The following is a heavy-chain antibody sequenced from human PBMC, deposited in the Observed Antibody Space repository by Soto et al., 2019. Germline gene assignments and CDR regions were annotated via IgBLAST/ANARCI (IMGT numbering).Heavy chain of an antibody. V-gene: IGHV1-46*01. Sequence: ASVKVSCKASGYTFTSYDMHWVRQAPGQGLEWMGIINPSGGSTSYAQKFQGRVTMTRDTSTSTVYMELSSLRSEDTAVYYCASSDWSGGYYYYGMDVWGQGTTVTVSS. CDR3: ASSDWSGGYYYYGMDV. CDR2: INPSGGST. CDR1: GYTFTSYD. D-gene: IGHD3-9*01. J-gene: IGHJ6*02.